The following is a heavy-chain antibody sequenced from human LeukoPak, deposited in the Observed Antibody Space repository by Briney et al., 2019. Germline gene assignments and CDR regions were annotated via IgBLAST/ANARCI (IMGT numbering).Heavy chain of an antibody. CDR3: ARDSSGYYYFDY. D-gene: IGHD3-22*01. J-gene: IGHJ4*02. CDR2: IYYSGST. CDR1: GGSISSYY. Sequence: SETLSLTCTVSGGSISSYYRSWIRQPPGKGLEWIGYIYYSGSTNYNPSLKSRVTISVDTSKNQFSLKLSSVTAADTAVYYCARDSSGYYYFDYWGQGTLVTVSS. V-gene: IGHV4-59*01.